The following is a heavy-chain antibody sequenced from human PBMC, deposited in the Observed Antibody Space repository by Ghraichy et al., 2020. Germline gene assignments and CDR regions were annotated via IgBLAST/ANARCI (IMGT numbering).Heavy chain of an antibody. CDR3: ARTSRIQLWYKGDYGMDV. D-gene: IGHD5-18*01. V-gene: IGHV4-34*01. Sequence: SETLSLTCAVYGGSFSGYYWSWIRQPPGKGLEWIGEINHSGSTNYNPSLKSRVTISVDTSKNQFSLKLSSVTAADTAVYYCARTSRIQLWYKGDYGMDVWGQGTTVTVSS. CDR2: INHSGST. J-gene: IGHJ6*02. CDR1: GGSFSGYY.